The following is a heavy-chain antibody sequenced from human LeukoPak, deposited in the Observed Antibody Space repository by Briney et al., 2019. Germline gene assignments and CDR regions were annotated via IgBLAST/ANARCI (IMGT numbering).Heavy chain of an antibody. J-gene: IGHJ4*02. V-gene: IGHV4-34*01. CDR1: GGSFSGYY. CDR3: ARGSSSSSWFFDY. Sequence: SETLSLTCAVYGGSFSGYYWSWIRQPPGKGLEWIGEINHSGSTNYNPSLKSRVTISVDTSKNQFSLQVNSVTPEDTAVYYCARGSSSSSWFFDYWGQGTLVTVSS. CDR2: INHSGST. D-gene: IGHD6-13*01.